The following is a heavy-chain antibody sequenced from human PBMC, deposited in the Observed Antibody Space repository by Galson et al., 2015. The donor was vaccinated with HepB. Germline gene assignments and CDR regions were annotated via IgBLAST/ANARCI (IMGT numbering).Heavy chain of an antibody. J-gene: IGHJ5*02. CDR2: ISSSSYI. D-gene: IGHD2-8*01. Sequence: SLRLSCAASGFTFSSYSMNWVRQAPGKGLEWVSSISSSSYIYYADSVKGRFTISRDNAKNSLYLQMNSLRAEDTAVCYCARESIVRWFDPWGQGTLVTVSS. CDR3: ARESIVRWFDP. V-gene: IGHV3-21*01. CDR1: GFTFSSYS.